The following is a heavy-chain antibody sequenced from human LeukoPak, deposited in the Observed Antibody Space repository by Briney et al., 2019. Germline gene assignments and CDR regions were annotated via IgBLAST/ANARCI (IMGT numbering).Heavy chain of an antibody. CDR2: ISAYNGNT. D-gene: IGHD2-2*01. Sequence: ASVKVSCKASGYTFTSYGISRVRQAPGQGLEWMGWISAYNGNTNYAQKLQGRVTMTTDTSTSTAYMELRSLRSDDTAVYYCARVYCSSTSCYPEYFQHWGQGTLVTVSS. J-gene: IGHJ1*01. CDR1: GYTFTSYG. CDR3: ARVYCSSTSCYPEYFQH. V-gene: IGHV1-18*01.